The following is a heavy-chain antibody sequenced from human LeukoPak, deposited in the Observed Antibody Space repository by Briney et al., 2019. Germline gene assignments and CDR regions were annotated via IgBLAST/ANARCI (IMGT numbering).Heavy chain of an antibody. CDR1: GYTFTSYG. J-gene: IGHJ4*02. CDR2: ISGNNGNT. CDR3: ARGRAAGTFWLDY. D-gene: IGHD6-13*01. V-gene: IGHV1-18*01. Sequence: ASVKVSCKASGYTFTSYGISWVRRAPGQGLEWMGWISGNNGNTNYAQKLQGRVTMTTDTSTSTAYMELRSLRSDDTAVFYCARGRAAGTFWLDYWGQGTLVTVSS.